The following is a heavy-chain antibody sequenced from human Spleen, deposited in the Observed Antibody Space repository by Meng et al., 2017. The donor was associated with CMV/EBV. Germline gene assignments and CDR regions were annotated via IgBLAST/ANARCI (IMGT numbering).Heavy chain of an antibody. V-gene: IGHV4-59*01. CDR3: ARGESYDILTGYYPLIGAFDI. J-gene: IGHJ3*02. Sequence: SETLSLTCSVSGGSINAYYWIWIRQPPGKGLEWIGYIYYSGSTDYNPSLKSRVTISVDTSKNQFSLKLSSVTAADTAVYYCARGESYDILTGYYPLIGAFDIWGQGKMVTVSS. D-gene: IGHD3-9*01. CDR1: GGSINAYY. CDR2: IYYSGST.